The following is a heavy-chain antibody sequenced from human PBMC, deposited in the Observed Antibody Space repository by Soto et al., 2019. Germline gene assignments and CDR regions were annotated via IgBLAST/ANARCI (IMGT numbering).Heavy chain of an antibody. V-gene: IGHV4-4*02. CDR2: IHHSGST. Sequence: SETLSLTCAVSGDSISSMNWWSWVRQPPGKGLEWIGEIHHSGSTNYNPSLMSRVTISVDKSKNQFSLKLTSVTAADTAVYYCARVSSGWYAGSWFDPWGQGTLVTV. CDR1: GDSISSMNW. CDR3: ARVSSGWYAGSWFDP. J-gene: IGHJ5*02. D-gene: IGHD6-19*01.